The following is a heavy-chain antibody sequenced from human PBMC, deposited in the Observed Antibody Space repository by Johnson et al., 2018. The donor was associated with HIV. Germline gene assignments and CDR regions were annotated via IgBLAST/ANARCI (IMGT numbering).Heavy chain of an antibody. CDR3: ARQTLRAFDI. Sequence: QVQLVESGGGLVKPGGSLRLSCVASGFTFSDYYMSWIRQAPGKGLEWVAVISYDGSNKYYADSVKGPFTISRDNSKNSLYLQMNSLRAEDTAVYYCARQTLRAFDIWGQGTMVTVSS. V-gene: IGHV3-30-3*01. CDR2: ISYDGSNK. J-gene: IGHJ3*02. CDR1: GFTFSDYY.